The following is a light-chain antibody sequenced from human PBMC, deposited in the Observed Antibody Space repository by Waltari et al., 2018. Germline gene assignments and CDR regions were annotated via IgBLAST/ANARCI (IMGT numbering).Light chain of an antibody. CDR2: DVN. CDR3: SSYGGSNNFAV. Sequence: QSALTQPPSASGSPGQSVTISCTGTSSDVGAYDYVSWYQQHPGKAPKFILYDVNKRPSGVPDRFSGSKSGNTASLTVSGLQAEDEADYYCSSYGGSNNFAVFGGGTKLTVL. J-gene: IGLJ2*01. V-gene: IGLV2-8*01. CDR1: SSDVGAYDY.